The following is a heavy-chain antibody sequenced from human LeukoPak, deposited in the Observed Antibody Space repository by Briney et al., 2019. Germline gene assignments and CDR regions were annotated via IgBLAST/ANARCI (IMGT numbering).Heavy chain of an antibody. V-gene: IGHV3-21*01. Sequence: GGSLRLSCAASGFTFSSYSMNWVRQAPGKGLEWVSSISSSSSYIYYADSVKGRFTISRDNAKNSLYLQMNSLRAEDTAVYYCARDKYQLPGVYYGVDVWGQGTTVTVSS. CDR1: GFTFSSYS. CDR2: ISSSSSYI. J-gene: IGHJ6*02. D-gene: IGHD2-2*01. CDR3: ARDKYQLPGVYYGVDV.